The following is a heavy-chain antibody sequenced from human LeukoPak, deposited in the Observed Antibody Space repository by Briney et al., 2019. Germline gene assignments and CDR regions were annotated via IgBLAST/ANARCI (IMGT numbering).Heavy chain of an antibody. Sequence: GGSLRLSCTASGFTFGDYAMSWVRQAPGKGLEWVGFIRSKAYGGTTEYAAPVKGRFTISRDDSKSIAYLQMNSLKTEDTAVYYCTSLDYWGQGTLVTVSS. J-gene: IGHJ4*02. V-gene: IGHV3-49*04. CDR3: TSLDY. CDR2: IRSKAYGGTT. CDR1: GFTFGDYA.